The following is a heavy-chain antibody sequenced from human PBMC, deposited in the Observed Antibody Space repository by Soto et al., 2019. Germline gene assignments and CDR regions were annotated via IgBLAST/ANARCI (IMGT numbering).Heavy chain of an antibody. V-gene: IGHV4-59*08. D-gene: IGHD3-22*01. J-gene: IGHJ2*01. CDR2: IYYSGST. CDR3: ARHGFPDSSGYYSHWYFDL. Sequence: SETLSLTCTVSGGSISSYYWTWIRQPPGKGLEWIGYIYYSGSTNYNPSLKSRVTISVDTSKNQFSLKLSSVTAADTAVYFCARHGFPDSSGYYSHWYFDLWGRGTLVTVSS. CDR1: GGSISSYY.